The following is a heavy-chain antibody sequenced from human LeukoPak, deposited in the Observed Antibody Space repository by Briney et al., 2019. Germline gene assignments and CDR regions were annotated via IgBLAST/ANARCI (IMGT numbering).Heavy chain of an antibody. D-gene: IGHD3-3*01. CDR2: IYTSGST. CDR3: ARLGGYDFWSGYFSFDY. CDR1: GGSISSYY. Sequence: PSETLSLTCTVSGGSISSYYWSWIRQPAGKGLEWIGRIYTSGSTDYNPSLKSRVTMSVDTSKNQFSLKLSSVTAADTAVYYCARLGGYDFWSGYFSFDYWGQGTLVTVSS. J-gene: IGHJ4*02. V-gene: IGHV4-4*07.